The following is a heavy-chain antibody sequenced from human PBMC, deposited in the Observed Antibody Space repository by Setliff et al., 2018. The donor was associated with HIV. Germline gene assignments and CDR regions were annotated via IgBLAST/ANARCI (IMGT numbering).Heavy chain of an antibody. J-gene: IGHJ4*02. V-gene: IGHV1-69*10. CDR2: LSPIRSIT. D-gene: IGHD6-19*01. CDR3: ARGILLGAGTLDY. Sequence: SVKVSCKASGNTFNVYAISWVRQAPGQGLEWVGGLSPIRSITNYAQKFQGRVTITADKSTSTAYMELSSLRSEDTAVYYCARGILLGAGTLDYWGQGTLVTVSS. CDR1: GNTFNVYA.